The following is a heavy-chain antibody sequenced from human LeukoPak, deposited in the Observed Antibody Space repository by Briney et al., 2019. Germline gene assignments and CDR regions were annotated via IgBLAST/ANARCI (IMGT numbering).Heavy chain of an antibody. CDR1: GYTFTSYA. Sequence: GASVKVSCKASGYTFTSYAMHWVRQAPGQRLEWMGWINGGNGNTQYSQKFQGRVTITRDTSASTAYMELSSLRSEDTAVYYCARARYGDYGGVFDYWGQGTLVTVSS. CDR2: INGGNGNT. CDR3: ARARYGDYGGVFDY. V-gene: IGHV1-3*01. J-gene: IGHJ4*02. D-gene: IGHD4-17*01.